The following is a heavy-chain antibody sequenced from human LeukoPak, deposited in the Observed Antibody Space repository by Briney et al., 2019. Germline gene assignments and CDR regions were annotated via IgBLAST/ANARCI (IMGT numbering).Heavy chain of an antibody. Sequence: SETLSLTCSVSGYSISSAYYWGWIRQPPGKGLEWIGTMYHSGSTNYNPSLKSRVTISVDTSKNQFSLKLSSVTAADTAVYYCARDLSLYGSGSYFPFDPWGQGTLVTVSS. CDR3: ARDLSLYGSGSYFPFDP. D-gene: IGHD3-10*01. J-gene: IGHJ5*02. V-gene: IGHV4-38-2*02. CDR2: MYHSGST. CDR1: GYSISSAYY.